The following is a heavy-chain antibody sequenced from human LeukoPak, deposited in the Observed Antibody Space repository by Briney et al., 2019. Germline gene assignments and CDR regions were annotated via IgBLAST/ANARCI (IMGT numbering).Heavy chain of an antibody. J-gene: IGHJ5*02. CDR2: IYYSGST. CDR3: ARQRNYYDSSGYYNNWFDP. V-gene: IGHV4-59*11. D-gene: IGHD3-22*01. CDR1: GGSISSHY. Sequence: SETLSLTCTVSGGSISSHYWSWLRQPPGKGLEWIGYIYYSGSTNYNPSLKSRVTISVDTSKNQFSLKLSSVTAADTAVYYCARQRNYYDSSGYYNNWFDPGGQGTLVTVSA.